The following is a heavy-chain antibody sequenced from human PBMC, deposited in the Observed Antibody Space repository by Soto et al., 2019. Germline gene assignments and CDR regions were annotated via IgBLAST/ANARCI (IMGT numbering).Heavy chain of an antibody. Sequence: SETLSLTCAVYGGSFSGYYWSWIRQPPGKGLEWIGEINHSGSTNYNPSLKSRVTISVDTSKNHCSLKLSSVTAADTAVYYCARGYCSGGSCYYYYYGMDVWGQGTTVTVSS. CDR2: INHSGST. CDR1: GGSFSGYY. CDR3: ARGYCSGGSCYYYYYGMDV. J-gene: IGHJ6*02. V-gene: IGHV4-34*01. D-gene: IGHD2-15*01.